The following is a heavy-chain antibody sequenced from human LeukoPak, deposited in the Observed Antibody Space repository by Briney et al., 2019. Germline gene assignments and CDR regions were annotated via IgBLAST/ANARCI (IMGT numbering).Heavy chain of an antibody. CDR2: INTDGSST. D-gene: IGHD3-10*01. V-gene: IGHV3-74*01. Sequence: GGSLRLSCAASGFTFSTYWMHWVRQAPGKGLVWVSRINTDGSSTSYADSVMGRFTISRDNSKNTLYLQMNSLRAEDTSVYYCAKGVGGSANYYYMDVWGKGTTVTVSS. CDR3: AKGVGGSANYYYMDV. J-gene: IGHJ6*03. CDR1: GFTFSTYW.